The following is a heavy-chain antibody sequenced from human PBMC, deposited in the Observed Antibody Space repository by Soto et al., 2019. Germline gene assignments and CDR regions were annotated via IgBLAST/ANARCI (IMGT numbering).Heavy chain of an antibody. V-gene: IGHV3-23*01. CDR3: AKDRDGVLPGVTSERATYGLDV. J-gene: IGHJ6*02. D-gene: IGHD2-2*01. CDR1: GFTFSSYV. CDR2: ISGSGFST. Sequence: EVQLLESGGGLVQPGGSLRLSCAASGFTFSSYVMSWVRQAPGKGLEWVSAISGSGFSTFYAASVRGRFTISRDNSKNTLYLQMTSLRAEDTAVYYCAKDRDGVLPGVTSERATYGLDVWGQGTTVTVSS.